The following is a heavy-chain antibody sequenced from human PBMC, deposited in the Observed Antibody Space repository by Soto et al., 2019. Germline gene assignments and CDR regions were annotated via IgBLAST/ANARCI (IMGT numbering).Heavy chain of an antibody. CDR2: ISGSGGST. V-gene: IGHV3-23*01. CDR3: AKDSVYYGSEGYFDY. J-gene: IGHJ4*02. CDR1: GFTFSSYA. Sequence: PGGSLRLSCAASGFTFSSYAMSWVRQAPGKWLEWVSAISGSGGSTYYADSVKGRFTISRDNSKNTLYLQMNSLRAEDTAVYYCAKDSVYYGSEGYFDYLGQGXLVTVSS. D-gene: IGHD3-10*01.